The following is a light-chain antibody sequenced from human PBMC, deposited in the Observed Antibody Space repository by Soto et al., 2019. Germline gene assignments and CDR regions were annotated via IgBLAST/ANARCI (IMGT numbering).Light chain of an antibody. CDR1: SSNIGSNY. V-gene: IGLV1-47*01. CDR2: RNN. CDR3: AAWDDSLTGPA. J-gene: IGLJ1*01. Sequence: QSVLTQPPSASGTPGQRVTISCSGSSSNIGSNYVYWYQQLPGTAPKLLIYRNNQRPSGVPDRFSGSKSGTSASLAISGLRSEDEADYHCAAWDDSLTGPAFGTGTKVTV.